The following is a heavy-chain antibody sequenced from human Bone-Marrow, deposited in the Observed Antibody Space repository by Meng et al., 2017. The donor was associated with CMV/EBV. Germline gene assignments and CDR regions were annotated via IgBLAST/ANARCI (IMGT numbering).Heavy chain of an antibody. Sequence: ASVKVSCKASGYTFTGYYMHWVRQAPGQGLEWMGWINPNSGGTNYAQKFQGRVTTTRDTSISTAYMELSSLTSDDTAMYYCAREFWMVPAAMGMDVWGERTTVTVSS. J-gene: IGHJ6*04. D-gene: IGHD2-2*01. CDR2: INPNSGGT. CDR3: AREFWMVPAAMGMDV. CDR1: GYTFTGYY. V-gene: IGHV1-2*02.